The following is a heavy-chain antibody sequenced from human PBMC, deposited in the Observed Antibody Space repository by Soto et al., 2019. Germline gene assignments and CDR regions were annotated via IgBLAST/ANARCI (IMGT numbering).Heavy chain of an antibody. Sequence: LRLSCAASGFTFSTYSIDWVRQSPGKGLEWVSSIATNTYYIYYADSVRGRFTISRDNAKNSLYLQMNSLRVEDTAVYYCASGVRDGYNRFDYWGQGTLVTVSS. CDR3: ASGVRDGYNRFDY. D-gene: IGHD5-12*01. V-gene: IGHV3-21*01. J-gene: IGHJ4*02. CDR2: IATNTYYI. CDR1: GFTFSTYS.